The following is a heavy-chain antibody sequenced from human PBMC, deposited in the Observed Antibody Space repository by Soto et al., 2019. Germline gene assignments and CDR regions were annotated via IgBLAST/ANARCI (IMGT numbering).Heavy chain of an antibody. CDR3: ARDGLLWFGEIGYYYYYYGMDV. D-gene: IGHD3-10*01. CDR1: GFTFSSYA. J-gene: IGHJ6*02. V-gene: IGHV3-30-3*01. CDR2: ISYDGSNK. Sequence: QVQLVESGGVVVQPGRSLRLSCAASGFTFSSYAMHWVRQAPGKGLEWVAVISYDGSNKYYADSVKGRFTISRDNSKNTLYLQMNSLRAEDTAVYYCARDGLLWFGEIGYYYYYYGMDVWGQGTTVTVSS.